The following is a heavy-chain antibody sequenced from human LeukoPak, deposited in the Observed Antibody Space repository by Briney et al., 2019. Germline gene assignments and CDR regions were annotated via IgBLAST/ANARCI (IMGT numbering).Heavy chain of an antibody. CDR2: ISSRGSTI. CDR1: GFTFSSYE. J-gene: IGHJ4*02. Sequence: GGSLRLSCAASGFTFSSYELNWVRQAPGKGLEWVSYISSRGSTIYYADSVKGRFTISRDNAKHSLYLQVNSLTVEDTDVYYCARRLWFGDPWGQGTLVTVSS. CDR3: ARRLWFGDP. V-gene: IGHV3-48*03. D-gene: IGHD3-10*01.